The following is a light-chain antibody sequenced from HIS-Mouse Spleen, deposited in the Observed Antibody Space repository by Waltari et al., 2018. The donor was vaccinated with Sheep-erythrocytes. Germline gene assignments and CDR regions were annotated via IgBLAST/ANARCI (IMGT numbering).Light chain of an antibody. J-gene: IGLJ1*01. V-gene: IGLV2-11*01. CDR2: DVS. Sequence: QSALTQPRSVSGSPGQSVTISCTGTSSDVGGYNYCSWYQQHPGNAPKLMIYDVSKRPSGVPDRFSGSKSGNTASLTISGLQAEDEADYYCCSYAGSYNHVFATGTKVTVL. CDR1: SSDVGGYNY. CDR3: CSYAGSYNHV.